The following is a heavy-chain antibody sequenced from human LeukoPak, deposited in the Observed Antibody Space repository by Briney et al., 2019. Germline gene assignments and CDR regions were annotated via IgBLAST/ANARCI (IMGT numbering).Heavy chain of an antibody. CDR1: GGSISSYY. CDR3: ARGPRYCSSTSCHNWYFDL. J-gene: IGHJ2*01. Sequence: PSETLPLTCTVSGGSISSYYWSWIRQPAGKGLEWIGRIYTSGSTNYNPSLKSRVTMSVDTSKNQFSLKLSSVTAADTAVYYCARGPRYCSSTSCHNWYFDLWGRGTLVTVSS. D-gene: IGHD2-2*01. V-gene: IGHV4-4*07. CDR2: IYTSGST.